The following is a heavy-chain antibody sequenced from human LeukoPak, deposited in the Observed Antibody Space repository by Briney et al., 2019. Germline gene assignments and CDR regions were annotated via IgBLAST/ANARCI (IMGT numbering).Heavy chain of an antibody. CDR1: GGSISSNSYY. CDR3: ARDLGSDAFDI. CDR2: IYYSWST. V-gene: IGHV4-39*07. J-gene: IGHJ3*02. D-gene: IGHD3-16*01. Sequence: SETLSLTCAVSGGSISSNSYYWGWIRQPPGKGLEWNGRIYYSWSTYYNPSPKSRVTISVDTSKNPFSLKLSSVTAADTAVYYCARDLGSDAFDIWGQGTMLTVSS.